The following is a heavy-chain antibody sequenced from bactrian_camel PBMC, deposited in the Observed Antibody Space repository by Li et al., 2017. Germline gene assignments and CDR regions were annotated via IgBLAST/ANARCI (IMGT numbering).Heavy chain of an antibody. CDR2: IRRDGDE. D-gene: IGHD1*01. Sequence: VQLVESGGGSVQAGGSLRLSCTHSGYTSSRHCMGWFRQAPGKAREGIAGIRRDGDEYYADSVKGRFTISKDDANNTLYLQMNNLKTEDSAVYYCASDPDLSAAMKARQSPASGLSPSDFGYWARGPRSPSP. J-gene: IGHJ6*01. V-gene: IGHV3S67*01. CDR3: ASDPDLSAAMKARQSPASGLSPSDFGY. CDR1: GYTSSRHC.